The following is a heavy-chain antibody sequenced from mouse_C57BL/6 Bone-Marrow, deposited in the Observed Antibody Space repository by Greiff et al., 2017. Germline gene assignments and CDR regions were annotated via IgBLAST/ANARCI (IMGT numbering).Heavy chain of an antibody. D-gene: IGHD2-10*01. CDR1: GFTFSSYA. CDR2: ISDGGSYT. J-gene: IGHJ3*01. CDR3: ARGSYRGFAY. V-gene: IGHV5-4*03. Sequence: EVNLVESGGGLVKPGGSLKLPCAASGFTFSSYAMSWVRQTPEKRLEWVATISDGGSYTYYPDNVKGRFTISRDNAKNNLYLQMSHLKSEDTAMYYCARGSYRGFAYWGQGTLVTVSA.